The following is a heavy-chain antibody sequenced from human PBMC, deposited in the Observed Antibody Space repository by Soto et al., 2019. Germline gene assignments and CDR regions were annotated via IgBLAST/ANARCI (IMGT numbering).Heavy chain of an antibody. CDR1: GYTFTSYG. J-gene: IGHJ6*02. Sequence: QVQLVQSGAEVKKPGASVKVSCKASGYTFTSYGISWVRQAPGQGLEWMGWISAYNGNTNYAQKLQGRVTKTTDTSTSTAYMELRSLRSDDTAVYYCARVWDYVWGSYRYPYDYYGRDVWGQGTTVTVSS. CDR2: ISAYNGNT. CDR3: ARVWDYVWGSYRYPYDYYGRDV. D-gene: IGHD3-16*02. V-gene: IGHV1-18*01.